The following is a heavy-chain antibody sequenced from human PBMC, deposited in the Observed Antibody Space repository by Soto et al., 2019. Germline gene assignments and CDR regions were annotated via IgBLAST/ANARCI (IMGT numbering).Heavy chain of an antibody. Sequence: SETLSLTCTVSGASMNSYHWSWIRQPAGKGLEWIGYIHSSGSTNYNPSLKSRVTMSVDTSKNQFSLRLMSLTAADTAVYYCARDQGVAAAGITWFDPWGQGSLVTVSS. CDR1: GASMNSYH. CDR2: IHSSGST. D-gene: IGHD6-13*01. CDR3: ARDQGVAAAGITWFDP. V-gene: IGHV4-4*07. J-gene: IGHJ5*02.